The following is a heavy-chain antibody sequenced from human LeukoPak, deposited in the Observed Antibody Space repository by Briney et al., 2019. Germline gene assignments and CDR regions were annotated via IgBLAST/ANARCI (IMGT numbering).Heavy chain of an antibody. CDR1: GGSISSSSYY. J-gene: IGHJ5*02. CDR2: IYYSGST. D-gene: IGHD3-10*01. V-gene: IGHV4-39*07. CDR3: TRDHLESFGWFGDLPRGWFDP. Sequence: NSSETLSLTCTVSGGSISSSSYYWGWIRQPPGKGLEWIGSIYYSGSTYYNPSLKSRVTISIDKSKNQFSLKLSSVTAADTAVYYCTRDHLESFGWFGDLPRGWFDPWGQGTLVTVSS.